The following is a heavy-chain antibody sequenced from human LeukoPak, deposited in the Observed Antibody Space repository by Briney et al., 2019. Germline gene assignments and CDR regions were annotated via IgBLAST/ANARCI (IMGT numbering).Heavy chain of an antibody. CDR1: GFTFSGCG. D-gene: IGHD5-18*01. V-gene: IGHV3-30*02. J-gene: IGHJ4*02. CDR2: IWYDGRDK. Sequence: PGGSLRLSCAASGFTFSGCGMHWVCHAPGKGLGWVAFIWYDGRDKYYADSVKGQFTISRDNSKNTLYLQMNSLSAEETAVYYCAKDAYSYGSYFDYWGQGTLVTVSS. CDR3: AKDAYSYGSYFDY.